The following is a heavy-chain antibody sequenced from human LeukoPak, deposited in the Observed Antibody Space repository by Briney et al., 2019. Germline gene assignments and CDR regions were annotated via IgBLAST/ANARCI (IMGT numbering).Heavy chain of an antibody. V-gene: IGHV3-23*03. CDR2: IYSGDSGVST. CDR1: GLTFTNYA. Sequence: GGSLRLSCAASGLTFTNYAMNWVRQAPGKGLEWVSVIYSGDSGVSTYSADSVTGRFTISRHNSKNTLYLQISSLRAEDTAVYFCARSAARLRYYYAMDVWGQGTTVTVCS. CDR3: ARSAARLRYYYAMDV. J-gene: IGHJ6*02. D-gene: IGHD6-6*01.